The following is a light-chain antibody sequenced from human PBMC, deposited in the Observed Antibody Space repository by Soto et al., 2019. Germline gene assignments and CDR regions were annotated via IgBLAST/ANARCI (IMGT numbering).Light chain of an antibody. CDR3: SSYRISRIGV. Sequence: QSVLTQPASVSGSPGQSITISCTGTISDVGGYNYVSWYQHHPGIAPKLMIYDVSNRPSGVSNRFSGSKSGNTASLTISGLQAEDEADYYCSSYRISRIGVFGTGTKATVL. V-gene: IGLV2-14*03. CDR1: ISDVGGYNY. CDR2: DVS. J-gene: IGLJ1*01.